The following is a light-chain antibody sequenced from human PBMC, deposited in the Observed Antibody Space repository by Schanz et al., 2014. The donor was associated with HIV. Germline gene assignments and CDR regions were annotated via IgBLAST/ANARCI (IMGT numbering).Light chain of an antibody. CDR3: QQFDSSYPT. Sequence: EIVLTQSPGTLSLSPGERATLSCRASQSVSSSYLAWYQHKPGQAPRLLIYGASTRATGIPARFSGSGSGTDFTLTISRLEPEDFAVYYCQQFDSSYPTFGQGTKVEIK. V-gene: IGKV3-20*01. J-gene: IGKJ1*01. CDR1: QSVSSSY. CDR2: GAS.